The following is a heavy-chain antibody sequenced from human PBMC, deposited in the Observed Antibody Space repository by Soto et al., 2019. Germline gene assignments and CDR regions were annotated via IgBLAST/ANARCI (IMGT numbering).Heavy chain of an antibody. V-gene: IGHV4-59*08. CDR1: GGSISSYY. CDR2: VYYSGST. CDR3: ARMNYYDTSGYPFDY. D-gene: IGHD3-22*01. J-gene: IGHJ4*02. Sequence: SETLSLTCTVSGGSISSYYWSWIRQPPGKGLEWIGYVYYSGSTNYNPSLKSRVTISVDTSKNQFSLKLSSVTAADTAVYYCARMNYYDTSGYPFDYWGQGMMVTVSS.